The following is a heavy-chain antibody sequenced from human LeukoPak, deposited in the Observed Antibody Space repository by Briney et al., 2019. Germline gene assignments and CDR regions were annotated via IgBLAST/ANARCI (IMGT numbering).Heavy chain of an antibody. J-gene: IGHJ4*02. Sequence: SETPSLTCTVSGGSISSSYWSWIRQPPGKGLEWIGYIYTSGGTNYNPSLKSRVTISVDTSKNQFSPKLSSVTAADTAVYYCARRRGGGRDFDFWGQGALVTVSS. V-gene: IGHV4-4*09. D-gene: IGHD2-15*01. CDR2: IYTSGGT. CDR1: GGSISSSY. CDR3: ARRRGGGRDFDF.